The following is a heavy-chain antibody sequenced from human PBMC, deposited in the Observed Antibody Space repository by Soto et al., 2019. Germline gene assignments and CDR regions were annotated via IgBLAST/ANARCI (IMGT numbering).Heavy chain of an antibody. D-gene: IGHD1-26*01. J-gene: IGHJ4*02. Sequence: EVQLLESGGGLVQPGGSLRLSCAASGFTFSSYAMRWVRQAPVKGLEWVSAISGSGGSTYYADSVKGRFTISRDNSKNPRSLQMNSLRAEDTAVYYCARRGSGSYYDYWGQGTLVTVSS. CDR3: ARRGSGSYYDY. CDR1: GFTFSSYA. CDR2: ISGSGGST. V-gene: IGHV3-23*01.